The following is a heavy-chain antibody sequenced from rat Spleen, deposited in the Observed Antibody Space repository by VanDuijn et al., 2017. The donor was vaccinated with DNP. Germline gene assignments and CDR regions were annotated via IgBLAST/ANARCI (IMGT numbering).Heavy chain of an antibody. J-gene: IGHJ2*01. Sequence: EVQLVETGGGLVQPGRSLTLSCAASGFTFSDYYMAWVRQAPTKGLEWVASISHDAVSTYYRDSVKGRFTISRDNAKRSLYLQMDSLRSEDTATYYCTTFDDYWGQGVMVTVSS. CDR1: GFTFSDYY. V-gene: IGHV5-20*01. CDR3: TTFDDY. CDR2: ISHDAVST.